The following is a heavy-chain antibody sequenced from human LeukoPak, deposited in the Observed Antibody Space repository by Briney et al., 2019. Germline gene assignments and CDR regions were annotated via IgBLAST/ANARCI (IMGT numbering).Heavy chain of an antibody. J-gene: IGHJ4*02. V-gene: IGHV4-34*01. CDR1: GGSFSGYY. CDR3: ARAPGSVTMIVVVILHFDY. D-gene: IGHD3-22*01. CDR2: INHSGST. Sequence: SETLSLTCAVYGGSFSGYYWSWIRQPPGKGLEWIGEINHSGSTNYNLSLKSRVTISVDTSKNQFSLKLSSVTAADTAVYYCARAPGSVTMIVVVILHFDYWGQGTLVTVSS.